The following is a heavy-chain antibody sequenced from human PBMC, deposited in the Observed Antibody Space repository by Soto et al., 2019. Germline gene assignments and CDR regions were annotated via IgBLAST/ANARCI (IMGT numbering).Heavy chain of an antibody. CDR3: ARDGYYYDSSGYYYAQ. CDR2: ISAYNGNT. J-gene: IGHJ4*02. Sequence: GASLQGSLKASPYTFPSYGNSRGRQTHGQGLEWMGWISAYNGNTNYAQKLQGRVTMTTDTSTSIAYMELRSLRSDDTAVYYCARDGYYYDSSGYYYAQWRQGTLVTVSS. CDR1: PYTFPSYG. V-gene: IGHV1-18*01. D-gene: IGHD3-22*01.